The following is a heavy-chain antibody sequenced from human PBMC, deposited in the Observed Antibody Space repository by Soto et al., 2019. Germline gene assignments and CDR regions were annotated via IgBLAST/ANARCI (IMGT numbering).Heavy chain of an antibody. D-gene: IGHD3-10*01. V-gene: IGHV3-21*01. CDR2: ISSSSSYI. Sequence: GGPLRLSCAASVFTFSSYSMNWVRQAPGKGLEWVSSISSSSSYIYYADSVKGRFTISRDNAKNSLYLQMNSLRAEDTAVYYCASGSRGWFDPWGQGTLVTVSS. J-gene: IGHJ5*02. CDR3: ASGSRGWFDP. CDR1: VFTFSSYS.